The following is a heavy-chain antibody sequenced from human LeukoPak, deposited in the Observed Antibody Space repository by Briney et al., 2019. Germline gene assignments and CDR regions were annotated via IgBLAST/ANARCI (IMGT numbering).Heavy chain of an antibody. Sequence: SGPALVKPTQALTLTCTLSGFSLSTSEMCVSWIRQPPGKAMEWLARIDWDGDKYYSTSLKTRLTISKDTSKNQVVLTMTNMDPVDTATYYCARSDYGSGSYTFDYWGQGTLVTVSS. CDR2: IDWDGDK. CDR3: ARSDYGSGSYTFDY. CDR1: GFSLSTSEMC. V-gene: IGHV2-70*11. D-gene: IGHD3-10*01. J-gene: IGHJ4*02.